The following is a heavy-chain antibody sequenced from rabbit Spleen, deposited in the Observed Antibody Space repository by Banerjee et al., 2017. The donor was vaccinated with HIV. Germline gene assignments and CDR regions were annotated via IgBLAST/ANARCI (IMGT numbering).Heavy chain of an antibody. V-gene: IGHV1S45*01. D-gene: IGHD8-1*01. CDR3: ARDMGNDGSTYRAFNL. CDR2: IYTSSGNT. Sequence: QDQLKETGGGLVQPGGSLTLSCKASGFSFSGNYYMCWVRQAPGKGLEWVACIYTSSGNTWYASWVNGRFTCSKTSSTTVTLQMTSLTVADTATYFCARDMGNDGSTYRAFNLWVPGTLVT. J-gene: IGHJ4*01. CDR1: GFSFSGNYY.